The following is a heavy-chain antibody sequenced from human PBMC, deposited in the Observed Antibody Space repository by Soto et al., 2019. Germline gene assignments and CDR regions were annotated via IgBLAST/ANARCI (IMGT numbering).Heavy chain of an antibody. V-gene: IGHV4-31*03. CDR3: AREWLTSYYYGMDV. CDR2: IYYSGST. Sequence: SETLSLTCTVSGGSISSGGYYWSWIRQHPGKGLEWIGYIYYSGSTYYNPSLKSRVTISVDKSKNQFSLKLSSVTAADTAVYYCAREWLTSYYYGMDVWGQGTTVTVSS. J-gene: IGHJ6*02. D-gene: IGHD3-10*01. CDR1: GGSISSGGYY.